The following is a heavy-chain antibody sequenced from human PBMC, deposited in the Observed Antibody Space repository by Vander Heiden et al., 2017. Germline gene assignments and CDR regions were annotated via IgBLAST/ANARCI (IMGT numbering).Heavy chain of an antibody. D-gene: IGHD3-16*02. CDR2: INHSGST. V-gene: IGHV4-34*01. Sequence: QVQLQQWGAGLLKPSETLSLTCAVYGGSFSGYYWRWIRQPPGKGLEWIGEINHSGSTNYNPSLKSRVTISVDTSKNQFSLKLSSVTAADTAVYYCARGRRITFGGVIVYYYYGMDVWGQGTTVTVSS. J-gene: IGHJ6*02. CDR3: ARGRRITFGGVIVYYYYGMDV. CDR1: GGSFSGYY.